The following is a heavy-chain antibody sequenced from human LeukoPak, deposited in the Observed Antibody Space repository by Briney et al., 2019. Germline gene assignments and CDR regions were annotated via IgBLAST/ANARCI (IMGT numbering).Heavy chain of an antibody. CDR1: GFTFSSYG. V-gene: IGHV3-33*01. Sequence: GRSLRLSCAASGFTFSSYGMHWVRQAPGKGLEWVAVIWYDGSKKYYADSVKGRFTISRDNSKNTLYLQMNSLRAEDTAVYYCARDFGYCSGGSCRYYFDYWGQGTLVTVSS. CDR3: ARDFGYCSGGSCRYYFDY. D-gene: IGHD2-15*01. J-gene: IGHJ4*02. CDR2: IWYDGSKK.